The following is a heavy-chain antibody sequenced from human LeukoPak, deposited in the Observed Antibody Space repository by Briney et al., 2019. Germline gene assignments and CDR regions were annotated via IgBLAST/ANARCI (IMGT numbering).Heavy chain of an antibody. D-gene: IGHD3-22*01. CDR1: GYTFTSYG. CDR3: ARSRYYYDSSGYYKDY. Sequence: GASVKVSCKASGYTFTSYGISWVRQAPGQGLEWMGWMSAYNGNTNYAQKLQGRVTMTTGTSTSTAYMELRSLRSDDTAVYYCARSRYYYDSSGYYKDYWGQGTLVTVSS. J-gene: IGHJ4*02. V-gene: IGHV1-18*01. CDR2: MSAYNGNT.